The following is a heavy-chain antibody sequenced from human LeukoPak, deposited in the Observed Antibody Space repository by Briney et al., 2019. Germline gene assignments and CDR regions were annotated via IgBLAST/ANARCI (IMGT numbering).Heavy chain of an antibody. CDR2: IYPGDSDT. V-gene: IGHV5-51*01. Sequence: PGESLKISCKGSGYSSTSYWIGWVRQMPGKGLEWMGIIYPGDSDTRYSPSFQGQVTISADKSISTAYLQWSNLKASDTAMYYCARRGVRAAAGTAFDYWGQGTLVTVSS. CDR1: GYSSTSYW. J-gene: IGHJ4*02. CDR3: ARRGVRAAAGTAFDY. D-gene: IGHD6-13*01.